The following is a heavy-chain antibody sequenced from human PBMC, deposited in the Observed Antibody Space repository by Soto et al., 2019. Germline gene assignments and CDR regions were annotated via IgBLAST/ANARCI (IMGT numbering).Heavy chain of an antibody. V-gene: IGHV3-23*01. Sequence: EVQVLESGGALIQPGGSLRLSCAVSGVTFSRYAMTWVRQAPGKGLEWVSAISGSGGRTYYADSVKGRFTISRDNSRNTLFLQMNRLRAEDTAVYYCAIDPNGDYIAAFDFWGQGTMVTVSS. J-gene: IGHJ3*01. CDR1: GVTFSRYA. CDR3: AIDPNGDYIAAFDF. CDR2: ISGSGGRT. D-gene: IGHD4-17*01.